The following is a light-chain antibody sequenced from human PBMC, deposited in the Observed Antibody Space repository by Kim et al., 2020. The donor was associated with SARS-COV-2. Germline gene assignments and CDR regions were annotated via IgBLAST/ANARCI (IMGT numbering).Light chain of an antibody. J-gene: IGLJ2*01. Sequence: GQSIAISCTGTSSDVGAYNYVSWYQQHPGKAPKLIIYDVTKRPSGISNRFSGSKSGNTASLTISGLQAEDEADYYCSSYSSSSTLLFGGGTQLTVL. V-gene: IGLV2-14*03. CDR3: SSYSSSSTLL. CDR1: SSDVGAYNY. CDR2: DVT.